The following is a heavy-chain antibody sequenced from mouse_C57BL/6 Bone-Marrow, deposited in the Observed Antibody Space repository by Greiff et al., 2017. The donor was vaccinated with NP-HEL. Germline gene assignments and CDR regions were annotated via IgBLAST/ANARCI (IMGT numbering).Heavy chain of an antibody. CDR3: ARWISSSSYFDY. CDR2: IRNKANGYTT. V-gene: IGHV7-3*01. Sequence: EVHLVESGGGLVQPGGSLSLSCAASGFTFTDYYMSWVRQPPGKALEWLGFIRNKANGYTTEYSASVKGRFTISRDNSQSILYLQMNALRAEDSATYYCARWISSSSYFDYWGQGTTLTVSS. D-gene: IGHD6-1*01. CDR1: GFTFTDYY. J-gene: IGHJ2*01.